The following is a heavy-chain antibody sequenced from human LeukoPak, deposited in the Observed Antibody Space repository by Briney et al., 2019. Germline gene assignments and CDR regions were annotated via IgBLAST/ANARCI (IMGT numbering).Heavy chain of an antibody. D-gene: IGHD4-17*01. CDR1: GFTFDDYA. Sequence: GRSLRLSCAASGFTFDDYAMHWVRQAPGKGLEWVSGISWNSGSIGYADSVKGRFTISRDNAKNSLYLQMNSLRAEDTALYYCAKGGYYGDYDYWGQGTLVTVYS. CDR3: AKGGYYGDYDY. CDR2: ISWNSGSI. J-gene: IGHJ4*02. V-gene: IGHV3-9*01.